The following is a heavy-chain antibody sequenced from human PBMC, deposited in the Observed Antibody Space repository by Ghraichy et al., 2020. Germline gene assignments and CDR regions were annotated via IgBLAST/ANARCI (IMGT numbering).Heavy chain of an antibody. D-gene: IGHD5-24*01. CDR3: ARCNEDGYIALDY. CDR1: GYSFTSYW. V-gene: IGHV5-51*01. CDR2: IYPGDSDT. J-gene: IGHJ4*02. Sequence: GESLNISCKGSGYSFTSYWIGWVRQMPGKGLEWMGIIYPGDSDTRYSLSFQGQVTISADKSISTAYLQWSSLKASDTAMYYCARCNEDGYIALDYWGQGTLVTVSS.